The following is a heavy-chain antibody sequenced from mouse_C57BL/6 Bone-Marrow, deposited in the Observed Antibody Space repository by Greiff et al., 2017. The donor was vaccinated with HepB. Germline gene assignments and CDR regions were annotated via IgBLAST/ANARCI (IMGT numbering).Heavy chain of an antibody. CDR1: GYTFTSYW. V-gene: IGHV1-74*01. CDR3: AIRGGRRIHGYYRGYYAMDY. J-gene: IGHJ4*01. Sequence: QVQLQQPGAELVKPGASVKVSCKASGYTFTSYWMHWVKQRPGQGLEWIGRIHPSDSDTNYNQKFKGKATLTVDKSSSTAYMQLSSLTSEDSAVYYCAIRGGRRIHGYYRGYYAMDYWGQGTSVTVSS. CDR2: IHPSDSDT. D-gene: IGHD2-3*01.